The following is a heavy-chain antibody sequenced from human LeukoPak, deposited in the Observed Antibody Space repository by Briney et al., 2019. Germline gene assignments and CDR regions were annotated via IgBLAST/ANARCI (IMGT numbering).Heavy chain of an antibody. V-gene: IGHV4-59*08. CDR2: IYYSGST. D-gene: IGHD3-3*01. CDR3: ARSPYDFPTHFDY. Sequence: NPSETLSLTCTVSGGSISSYYWSWIRQPPGKGLEWIGYIYYSGSTNYNPSLKSRVTISVDTSKNQFSLKLSSVTAADTAVYYCARSPYDFPTHFDYWGQGTLVTVSS. J-gene: IGHJ4*02. CDR1: GGSISSYY.